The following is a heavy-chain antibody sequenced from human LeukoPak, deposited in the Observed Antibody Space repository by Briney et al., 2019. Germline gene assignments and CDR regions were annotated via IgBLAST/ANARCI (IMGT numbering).Heavy chain of an antibody. CDR2: IYYSGST. CDR3: ARRSPFKRHFDY. J-gene: IGHJ4*02. CDR1: GGSISSYY. Sequence: SETLSLTCTVSGGSISSYYWSWIRQPPGKGLEWIGYIYYSGSTNYNPSLKSRVTISVDTSKNQFSLKLSSVTAADTAVYYCARRSPFKRHFDYWGQGTLVTVSS. V-gene: IGHV4-59*08.